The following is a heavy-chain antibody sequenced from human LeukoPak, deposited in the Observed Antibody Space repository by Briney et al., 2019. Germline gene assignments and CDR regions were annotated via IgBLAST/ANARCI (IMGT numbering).Heavy chain of an antibody. CDR2: IKQDGSEK. Sequence: GGSLRLSCAASGFTFSSYWMSWVRQAPGKGLEWVANIKQDGSEKYYVDSVKGRFTISRDNAKNSLYLQMNSLRAEDTAVYYCARYRLDYSDYYYYGMDVWGQGTTVTVSS. V-gene: IGHV3-7*01. D-gene: IGHD4-11*01. CDR3: ARYRLDYSDYYYYGMDV. CDR1: GFTFSSYW. J-gene: IGHJ6*02.